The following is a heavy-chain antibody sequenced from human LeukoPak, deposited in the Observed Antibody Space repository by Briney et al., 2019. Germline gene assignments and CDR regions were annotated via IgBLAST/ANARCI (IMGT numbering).Heavy chain of an antibody. D-gene: IGHD2-15*01. Sequence: GGSLRLSCAASGFTFSSYAMSWVRQAPGKGLEWVSSISSSSSYIYYADSVKGRFTISRDNAKNSLYLQMNSLRAEDTAVYFCARDPGHRLTNGHGGNPFRHFDLWGRGTLVTVSS. CDR1: GFTFSSYA. V-gene: IGHV3-21*01. J-gene: IGHJ2*01. CDR3: ARDPGHRLTNGHGGNPFRHFDL. CDR2: ISSSSSYI.